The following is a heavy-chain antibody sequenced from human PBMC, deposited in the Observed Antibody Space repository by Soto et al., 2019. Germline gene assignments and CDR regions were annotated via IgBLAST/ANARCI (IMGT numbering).Heavy chain of an antibody. D-gene: IGHD2-2*01. CDR2: ISYDGSNK. J-gene: IGHJ6*02. CDR1: GFTFSSYA. V-gene: IGHV3-30-3*01. CDR3: ARELGYCSSTSCKRHYYYYGMDV. Sequence: GSLRLSCAASGFTFSSYAMHWVRQAPGKGLEWVAVISYDGSNKYYADSVKGRFTISRDNSKNTLYLQMNSLRAEDTAVYYCARELGYCSSTSCKRHYYYYGMDVWGQGTTVTVSS.